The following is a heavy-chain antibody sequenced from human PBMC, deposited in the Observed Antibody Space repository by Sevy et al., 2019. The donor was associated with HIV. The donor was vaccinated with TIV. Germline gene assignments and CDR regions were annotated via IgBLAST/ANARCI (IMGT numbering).Heavy chain of an antibody. V-gene: IGHV4-39*01. CDR1: GGSINRSSYY. J-gene: IGHJ4*02. CDR2: LHSGGNA. CDR3: ARQGGSCKSGPCYTFFDF. Sequence: SDTLSLTCTVSGGSINRSSYYWGWIRQPPGKGLEWIASLHSGGNAYYNPSLKSRVTVSVDTSKNQVSLKRTSVTAADTAVYYCARQGGSCKSGPCYTFFDFWGQGTLVTVSS. D-gene: IGHD2-8*02.